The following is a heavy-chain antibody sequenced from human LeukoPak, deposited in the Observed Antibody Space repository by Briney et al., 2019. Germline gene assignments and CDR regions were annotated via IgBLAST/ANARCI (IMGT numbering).Heavy chain of an antibody. D-gene: IGHD3-3*01. CDR1: GFTFSNAW. J-gene: IGHJ4*02. CDR3: ARDLLEWLHYFDY. CDR2: IKQDGSEK. V-gene: IGHV3-7*01. Sequence: GGSLRLSCAASGFTFSNAWMSWVRQAPGKGLEWVANIKQDGSEKYYVDSVKGRFTISRDNAKNSLYLQMNSLRAEDTAVYYCARDLLEWLHYFDYWGQGTLVTVSS.